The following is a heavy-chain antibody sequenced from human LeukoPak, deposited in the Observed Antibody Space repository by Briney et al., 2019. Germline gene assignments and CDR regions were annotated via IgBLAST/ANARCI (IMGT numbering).Heavy chain of an antibody. CDR3: ARDGTEWLRPSNWFDP. Sequence: GRSLRLSCAASGFTFSYYALHWVRQAPGKGLEWVALISHDGTNEYYADSVKGRFTISRDNSKNTLYLQMNSLTTEDTAVYYCARDGTEWLRPSNWFDPWGQGTLVTVSS. CDR1: GFTFSYYA. CDR2: ISHDGTNE. J-gene: IGHJ5*02. D-gene: IGHD3-3*01. V-gene: IGHV3-30*04.